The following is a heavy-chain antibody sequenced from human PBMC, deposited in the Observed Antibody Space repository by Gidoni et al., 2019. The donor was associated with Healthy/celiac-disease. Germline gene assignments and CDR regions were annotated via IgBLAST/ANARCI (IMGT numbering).Heavy chain of an antibody. J-gene: IGHJ4*02. D-gene: IGHD1-7*01. CDR1: GGSISSYS. Sequence: QVQLQESGPGLEKPSETLSLTCTVYGGSISSYSWSWIRPPPGTGLEWIGYIYYSGSTNYNPSLKSRVTISVYTSKNQFSLKLSSVTAADTAVYYCAAGGELAGDWNYKFDYWGQGTLVTVSS. CDR3: AAGGELAGDWNYKFDY. CDR2: IYYSGST. V-gene: IGHV4-59*01.